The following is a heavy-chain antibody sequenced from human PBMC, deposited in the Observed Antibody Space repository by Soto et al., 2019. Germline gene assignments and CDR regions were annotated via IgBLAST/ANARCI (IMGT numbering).Heavy chain of an antibody. CDR1: GFTFSSYE. CDR2: ISSSGSTI. V-gene: IGHV3-48*03. D-gene: IGHD3-22*01. J-gene: IGHJ4*02. Sequence: GGSLRLSCAASGFTFSSYEMNWVRQAPGKGLEWVSYISSSGSTIYYADSVKGRFTISRDNAKNSLYLQMNSLRAEDTAVYYCAGYYDSSGYYYFDYWGQGTLVTVSS. CDR3: AGYYDSSGYYYFDY.